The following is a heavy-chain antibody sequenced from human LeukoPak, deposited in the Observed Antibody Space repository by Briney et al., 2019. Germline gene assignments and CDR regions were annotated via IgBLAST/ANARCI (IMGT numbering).Heavy chain of an antibody. Sequence: PGGSLRLSCAASGFTLSSYALSWVRQAPGKGLEWVSSISSSGSNTFYADSVKGRFTISRDNSKNTLYLQMNSLRAEDTAVYYCAKGNAFDIWGQGTMVTVSS. J-gene: IGHJ3*02. CDR3: AKGNAFDI. CDR2: ISSSGSNT. CDR1: GFTLSSYA. V-gene: IGHV3-23*01.